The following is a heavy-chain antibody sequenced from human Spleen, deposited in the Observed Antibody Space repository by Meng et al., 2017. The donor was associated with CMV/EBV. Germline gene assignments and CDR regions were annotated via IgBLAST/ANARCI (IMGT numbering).Heavy chain of an antibody. CDR3: ARDLGSSGWFDP. CDR1: GYTFTSYG. V-gene: IGHV1-69*13. D-gene: IGHD2-2*01. CDR2: IIPIFGTA. J-gene: IGHJ5*02. Sequence: QVQRVQSGVEVKKPGASVQVSCKASGYTFTSYGISWVRQAPGQGLEWMGGIIPIFGTANYAQKFQGRVTITADESTSTAYMELRSLRSDDTAVYYCARDLGSSGWFDPWGQGTLVTVSS.